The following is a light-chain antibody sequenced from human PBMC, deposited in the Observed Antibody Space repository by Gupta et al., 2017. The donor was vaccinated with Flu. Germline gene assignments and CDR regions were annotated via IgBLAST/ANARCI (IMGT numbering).Light chain of an antibody. Sequence: LTQSPDTLSQSPGDRVTVSCRLSESVSSTYLAWYQQRRGQSPRLLIYRASRRAPDIPDRFSATASGTDFALTISGLQPEDSATYFCQQYGSIPPTFGGGTKVEVK. CDR2: RAS. CDR3: QQYGSIPPT. J-gene: IGKJ4*01. V-gene: IGKV3-20*01. CDR1: ESVSSTY.